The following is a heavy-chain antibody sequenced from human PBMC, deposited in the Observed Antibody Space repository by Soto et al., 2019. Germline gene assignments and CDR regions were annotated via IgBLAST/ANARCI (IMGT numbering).Heavy chain of an antibody. CDR3: ARAPRGYSYGHDYYYYGMDA. CDR2: INHSGST. CDR1: GGSFSGYY. D-gene: IGHD5-18*01. Sequence: SETLSLTCAVYGGSFSGYYWSWIRQPPGKGLEWIGEINHSGSTNYNPSLKSRVTISVDTSKNQFSLKLSSVTAADTAVYYCARAPRGYSYGHDYYYYGMDAWGQGTTVTVSS. V-gene: IGHV4-34*01. J-gene: IGHJ6*02.